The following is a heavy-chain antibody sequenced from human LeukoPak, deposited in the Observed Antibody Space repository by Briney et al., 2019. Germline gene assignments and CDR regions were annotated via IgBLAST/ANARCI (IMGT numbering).Heavy chain of an antibody. Sequence: SQTLSLTCTVSGGSISSGDYYWSWIRQPPGKGLEWIGYIYYSGSTYYNPSLKSRVTISVDTSKNQFSLKLSSVTAADTAVYYCAREREGIAAAGSWFDPWGQGTLVTVSS. J-gene: IGHJ5*02. CDR2: IYYSGST. CDR3: AREREGIAAAGSWFDP. D-gene: IGHD6-13*01. CDR1: GGSISSGDYY. V-gene: IGHV4-30-4*01.